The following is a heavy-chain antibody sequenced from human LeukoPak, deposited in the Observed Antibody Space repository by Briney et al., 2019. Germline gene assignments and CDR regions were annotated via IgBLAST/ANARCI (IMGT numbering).Heavy chain of an antibody. CDR2: IRYDGSKK. CDR1: GFTFSSYG. V-gene: IGHV3-30*02. D-gene: IGHD6-25*01. Sequence: PGGSLRLSCAASGFTFSSYGMHWVRQAPGKGLEWVAFIRYDGSKKYYADSVKGRFTISRDNSKNTLYLQMNSLRVEDTAVYYCAKESGQGDDYWGQGTRVTVSS. CDR3: AKESGQGDDY. J-gene: IGHJ4*02.